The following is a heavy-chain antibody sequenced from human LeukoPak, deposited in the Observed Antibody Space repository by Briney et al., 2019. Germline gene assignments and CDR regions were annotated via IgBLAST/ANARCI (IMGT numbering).Heavy chain of an antibody. Sequence: SGTLSLTCAVSGGSISSSNWWSWVRQPPGKGLEWIGEIYHSGSTNYNPSLKSRVTISVDKSKNQFSLKLSTVTAADTAVYYCARAGGFTMVRGAVNNWFDPWGQGTLVTVSS. V-gene: IGHV4-4*02. CDR3: ARAGGFTMVRGAVNNWFDP. J-gene: IGHJ5*02. D-gene: IGHD3-10*01. CDR1: GGSISSSNW. CDR2: IYHSGST.